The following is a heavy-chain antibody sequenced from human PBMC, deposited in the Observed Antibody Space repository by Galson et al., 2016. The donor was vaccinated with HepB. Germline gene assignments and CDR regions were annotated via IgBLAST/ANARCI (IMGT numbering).Heavy chain of an antibody. CDR3: ARFVAPDSSFDL. J-gene: IGHJ4*02. D-gene: IGHD6-6*01. V-gene: IGHV3-7*01. Sequence: SLRLSCATSGFNFSSYWMSWVRQAPGKGLEWVANIKEDGSDMFRVESVRGRFIISRDNTKNSLHLRMDSLRVDDTAIYYCARFVAPDSSFDLWGQGTLVIVSS. CDR1: GFNFSSYW. CDR2: IKEDGSDM.